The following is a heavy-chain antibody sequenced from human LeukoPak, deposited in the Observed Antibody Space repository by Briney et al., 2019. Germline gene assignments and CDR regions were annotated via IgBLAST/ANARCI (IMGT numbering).Heavy chain of an antibody. Sequence: SETLSLTCAVSGGSISSGGYSWSWIRQPPGKGLEWIGYIYHSGSTYYNPSLKSRVTISVDRSKNQFSLKLSSVTAADTALYYCARGQGTVTTHWGQGTLVTVSS. CDR3: ARGQGTVTTH. CDR1: GGSISSGGYS. D-gene: IGHD4-17*01. V-gene: IGHV4-30-2*01. J-gene: IGHJ4*02. CDR2: IYHSGST.